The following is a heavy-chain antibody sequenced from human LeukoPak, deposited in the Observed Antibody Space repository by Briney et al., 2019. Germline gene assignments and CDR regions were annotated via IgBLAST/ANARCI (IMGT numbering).Heavy chain of an antibody. CDR2: IYSGGST. Sequence: PGGSLRLSCAASRFTVSSSYMSWVRQAPGKGLEWVSVIYSGGSTYYADSVKGRFTISRDNSKNTLYLQVNSLRAEDTAVYYCAILRYYYYYMDVWGKGTTVTISS. J-gene: IGHJ6*03. CDR3: AILRYYYYYMDV. V-gene: IGHV3-53*01. CDR1: RFTVSSSY.